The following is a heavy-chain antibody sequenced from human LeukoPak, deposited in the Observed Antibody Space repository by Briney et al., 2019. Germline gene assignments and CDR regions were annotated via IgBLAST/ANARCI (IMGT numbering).Heavy chain of an antibody. CDR2: INHSGST. D-gene: IGHD5-24*01. V-gene: IGHV4-34*01. Sequence: PSETLSLTCAVYGGSFSGYYRSWIRQPPGKGLEWIGEINHSGSTNYNPSLKSRVTISVDTSKNQFSLKLSSVTAADTAVYYCARNGRWLQLPNYWGQGTLVTVSS. CDR3: ARNGRWLQLPNY. J-gene: IGHJ4*02. CDR1: GGSFSGYY.